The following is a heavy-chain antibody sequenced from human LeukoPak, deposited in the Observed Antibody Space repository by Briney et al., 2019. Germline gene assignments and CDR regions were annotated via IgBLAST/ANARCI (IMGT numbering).Heavy chain of an antibody. Sequence: SETLSLTCTVSGDSISSGHYYWTRSRQPAGKVLDWIGRIYTRGTTNYNSSLKSRITMSIDTSKNQFSLKLNSVTAADTAVYYCARDRGLPMWYFDLWGRGTLVTISS. V-gene: IGHV4-61*02. CDR1: GDSISSGHYY. J-gene: IGHJ2*01. CDR2: IYTRGTT. CDR3: ARDRGLPMWYFDL. D-gene: IGHD6-25*01.